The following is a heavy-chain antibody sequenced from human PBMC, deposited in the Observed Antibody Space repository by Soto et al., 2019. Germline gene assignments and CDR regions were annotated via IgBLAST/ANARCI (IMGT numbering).Heavy chain of an antibody. J-gene: IGHJ4*02. CDR1: GYSFAGYW. CDR2: IDPSDSQT. D-gene: IGHD3-22*01. Sequence: PGESLKISCKGSGYSFAGYWITWVRQKPGKGLEWMGRIDPSDSQTYYSPSFRGHVTISATKSITTVFLQWSSLRASDTAMYYCTRQIYDSDTGPNFQYYFDSWGQGTPVTVSS. CDR3: TRQIYDSDTGPNFQYYFDS. V-gene: IGHV5-10-1*01.